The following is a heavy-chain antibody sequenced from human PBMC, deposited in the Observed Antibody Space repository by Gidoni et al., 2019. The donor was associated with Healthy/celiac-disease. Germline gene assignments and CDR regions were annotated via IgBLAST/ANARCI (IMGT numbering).Heavy chain of an antibody. CDR1: GGPFSSYA. J-gene: IGHJ6*03. Sequence: QVQLVQSGAEVKKPGYSVKVSCKASGGPFSSYAISWVRQAPGQGLEWLGGIIAIFGTANNAQKFQGRVTIAADESTSAAYMELSSLRSEDKAVYYCAREYSSSPNYYYYMDVWGKGTTVTVSS. V-gene: IGHV1-69*01. CDR3: AREYSSSPNYYYYMDV. D-gene: IGHD6-6*01. CDR2: IIAIFGTA.